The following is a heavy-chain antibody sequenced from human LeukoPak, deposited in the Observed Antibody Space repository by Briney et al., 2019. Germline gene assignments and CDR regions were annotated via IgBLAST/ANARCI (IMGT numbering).Heavy chain of an antibody. D-gene: IGHD5-12*01. CDR3: ARGPVSGYDNYYYYYYMDV. CDR1: GGTFSSYT. CDR2: IIPIFGTA. J-gene: IGHJ6*03. Sequence: SVKVSCKASGGTFSSYTISWVRQAPGQGLEWMGGIIPIFGTANYAQKFQGRVTITADESTSTAYMELSSLRSEDTTVYYCARGPVSGYDNYYYYYYMDVWGKGTTVTVSS. V-gene: IGHV1-69*13.